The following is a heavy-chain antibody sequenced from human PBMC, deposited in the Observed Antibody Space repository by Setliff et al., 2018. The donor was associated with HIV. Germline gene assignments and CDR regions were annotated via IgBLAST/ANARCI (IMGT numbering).Heavy chain of an antibody. V-gene: IGHV4-4*02. J-gene: IGHJ3*02. D-gene: IGHD3-22*01. CDR2: IFHTGST. CDR1: GASISSGNW. CDR3: AREDYYDSSGDAFDI. Sequence: PSETLSLTCAVSGASISSGNWWSWVRQSPGKGLEWIGEIFHTGSTNYNPSLKSRVTISLDTSKNRFSLKLRSVTAADTAVYYCAREDYYDSSGDAFDIWGQGTMVTVSS.